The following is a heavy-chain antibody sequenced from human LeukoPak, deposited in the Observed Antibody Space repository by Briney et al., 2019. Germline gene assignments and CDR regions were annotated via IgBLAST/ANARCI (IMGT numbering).Heavy chain of an antibody. J-gene: IGHJ4*02. D-gene: IGHD3-22*01. Sequence: PGGSLRLSCAASGFTFSDSYMTWIRQAPGKGLEWVSFISNSGDSIYYADSVKGRFTISRDNSKNTLNLHMNSLRAEDTAVYYCAKDPTHYRVWDYYETIGLSYWGQGTLVTVSS. V-gene: IGHV3-11*04. CDR2: ISNSGDSI. CDR1: GFTFSDSY. CDR3: AKDPTHYRVWDYYETIGLSY.